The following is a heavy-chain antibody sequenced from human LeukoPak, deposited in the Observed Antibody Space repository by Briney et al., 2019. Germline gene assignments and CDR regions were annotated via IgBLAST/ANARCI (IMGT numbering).Heavy chain of an antibody. CDR1: GFTVSSNY. CDR2: IYSGANT. V-gene: IGHV3-66*01. CDR3: ARDNYGSGSYYPFEY. D-gene: IGHD3-10*01. J-gene: IGHJ4*02. Sequence: GGSLRLSCAASGFTVSSNYMSWVRQAPGKGLEWVSVIYSGANTYYTDSVKGRFTISRDNSKNTLYLQMNSLRAEDTAAYYCARDNYGSGSYYPFEYWGQGTLVTVSS.